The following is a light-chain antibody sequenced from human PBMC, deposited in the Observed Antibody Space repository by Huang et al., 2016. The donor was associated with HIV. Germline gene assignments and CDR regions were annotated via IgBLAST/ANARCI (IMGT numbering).Light chain of an antibody. CDR3: QQRSDWPRT. CDR2: GAS. Sequence: EIVLTQSPATLSLSPGERATLSCRASQSVSSDLDWYQQKAGPAPRLLSYGASNRATGIPARFSGSGSGTDFTLTISSLEPEDFAVYYCQQRSDWPRTFGQGTKLEIK. V-gene: IGKV3-11*01. J-gene: IGKJ2*01. CDR1: QSVSSD.